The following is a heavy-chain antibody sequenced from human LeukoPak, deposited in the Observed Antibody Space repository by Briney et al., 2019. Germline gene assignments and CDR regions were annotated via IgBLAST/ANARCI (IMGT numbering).Heavy chain of an antibody. D-gene: IGHD2-15*01. Sequence: SETLSLTCTVSGYSISSGYYWGWIRQPPGKGLEWIGSIYHSGSTYHNPSLKSRVTISVDTSKNQFSLKLNSVTAADTAVYYCASFYCSGGSCYQYFSYYYMDVWGKGTTVTISS. CDR3: ASFYCSGGSCYQYFSYYYMDV. CDR1: GYSISSGYY. V-gene: IGHV4-38-2*02. J-gene: IGHJ6*03. CDR2: IYHSGST.